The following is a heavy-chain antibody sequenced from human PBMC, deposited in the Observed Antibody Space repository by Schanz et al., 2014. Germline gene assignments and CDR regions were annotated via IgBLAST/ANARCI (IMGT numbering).Heavy chain of an antibody. J-gene: IGHJ4*02. Sequence: EVQLLESGGGLVQPGGSLRLSCVASGFTFFGSFAMSCVRQAPGKGLEWVSLVSASGGGPFYADSVKGRFTISRDNSRNTVYLQMSSLRAEDTAVYYCVKDDRGDVVVVAANYWGQGAQVIVSS. CDR2: VSASGGGP. V-gene: IGHV3-23*01. CDR1: GFTFFGSFA. CDR3: VKDDRGDVVVVAANY. D-gene: IGHD2-15*01.